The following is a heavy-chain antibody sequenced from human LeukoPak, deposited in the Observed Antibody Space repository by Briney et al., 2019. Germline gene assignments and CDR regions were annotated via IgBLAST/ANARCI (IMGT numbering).Heavy chain of an antibody. CDR2: INPDGGNT. D-gene: IGHD5-24*01. CDR1: GYTFTSNY. J-gene: IGHJ3*01. Sequence: ASVKVSCKAFGYTFTSNYMHWVRQAPGQVLEWMGLINPDGGNTNYAQNFQGRVTLTRDTSTSTVYMELGSLRSEDTAIYYCARIRDGYNDAYDLWSQGTVVTVPS. V-gene: IGHV1-46*01. CDR3: ARIRDGYNDAYDL.